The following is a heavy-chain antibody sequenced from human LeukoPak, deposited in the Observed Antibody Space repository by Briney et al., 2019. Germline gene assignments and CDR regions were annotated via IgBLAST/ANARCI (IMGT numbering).Heavy chain of an antibody. CDR3: ARSSPLAYYGMDV. CDR2: INPNSGGT. CDR1: GYTFTGYY. J-gene: IGHJ6*02. Sequence: ASVKVSCKASGYTFTGYYMHWVRQAPGQGLEWMGWINPNSGGTNYAQKFQGWVTMTRDTSISTAYMELSRLRSDDTAVYYCARSSPLAYYGMDVWGQGTTVTVSS. V-gene: IGHV1-2*04.